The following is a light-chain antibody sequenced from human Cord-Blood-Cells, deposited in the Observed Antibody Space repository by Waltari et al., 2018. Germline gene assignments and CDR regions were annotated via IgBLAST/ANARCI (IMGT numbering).Light chain of an antibody. V-gene: IGLV2-14*03. CDR1: SSDVGGYNY. CDR3: SSYTSSSTLVV. Sequence: QSALTQPASVSGSPGQSITISCTGTSSDVGGYNYVSWDQQHPGKAPKPIIYDVSNRPSGFSNRFAGSNPGSPASLTISGLQAEDEADYYCSSYTSSSTLVVFGTGTKVTVL. J-gene: IGLJ1*01. CDR2: DVS.